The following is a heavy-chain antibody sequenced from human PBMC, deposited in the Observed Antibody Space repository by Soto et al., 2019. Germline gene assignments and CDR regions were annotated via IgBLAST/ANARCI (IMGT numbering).Heavy chain of an antibody. D-gene: IGHD2-15*01. CDR1: GFTFSSYG. Sequence: GVSLRLSCAASGFTFSSYGMHWVRQAPGKGLEWVAVIWYDGSNKYYADSVKGRFTISRDNSKNTLYLQMNSLRAEDTAVYYCARVGGYCSGGSCFPAYYYYYMDVWGKGTTVTVSS. J-gene: IGHJ6*03. V-gene: IGHV3-33*01. CDR3: ARVGGYCSGGSCFPAYYYYYMDV. CDR2: IWYDGSNK.